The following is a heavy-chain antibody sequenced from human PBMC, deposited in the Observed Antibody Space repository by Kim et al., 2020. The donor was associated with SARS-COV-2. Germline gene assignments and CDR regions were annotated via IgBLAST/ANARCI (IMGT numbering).Heavy chain of an antibody. CDR2: IWYDGSNK. V-gene: IGHV3-33*06. CDR3: AKDFRGQIISITMGGGMDV. D-gene: IGHD3-10*01. CDR1: GFTFSSYG. Sequence: GGSLRLSCAASGFTFSSYGMHWVRQAPGKGLEWVAVIWYDGSNKYYADSVKGRFTISRDNSKNTLYLQMNSLRAEDTAVYYCAKDFRGQIISITMGGGMDVWGQGATVTVSS. J-gene: IGHJ6*02.